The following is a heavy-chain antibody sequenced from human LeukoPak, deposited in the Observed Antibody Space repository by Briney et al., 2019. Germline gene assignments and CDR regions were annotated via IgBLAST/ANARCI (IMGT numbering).Heavy chain of an antibody. CDR1: GGSFSGYY. D-gene: IGHD3-16*01. CDR2: INHSGST. J-gene: IGHJ4*02. Sequence: SETLSLTCAVHGGSFSGYYWSWIRQPPGKGLEWIGEINHSGSTNYNPSLKSRVTISVDTSKNQFSLKLSSVTAADTAVYYCARGRLSPDYWGQGTLVTVSS. V-gene: IGHV4-34*01. CDR3: ARGRLSPDY.